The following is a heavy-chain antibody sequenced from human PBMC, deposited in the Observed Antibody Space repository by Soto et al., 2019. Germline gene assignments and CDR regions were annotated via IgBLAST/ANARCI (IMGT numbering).Heavy chain of an antibody. CDR1: GASIISGCNY. J-gene: IGHJ4*02. CDR2: IYHGGTT. Sequence: SETLSLTCSVSGASIISGCNYWAWIRQPPGKGLEWIGNIYHGGTTYNNPSLTSRVTISVDTSNNQFSLKLSSVSAADTAVYYCARGPSGDKVDYWGQGTLVTVSS. CDR3: ARGPSGDKVDY. V-gene: IGHV4-30-4*08. D-gene: IGHD7-27*01.